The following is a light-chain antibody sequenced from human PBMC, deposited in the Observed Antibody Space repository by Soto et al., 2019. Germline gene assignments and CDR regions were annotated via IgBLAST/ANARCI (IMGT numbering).Light chain of an antibody. Sequence: VVLTQSPATLSLSPGERATLSCKASHSISNSLGWFQQKPGQAPRLLIDDASNRATGIPARFTGSGSGSDFTLTISSLEPEDFGVYYCRQRYRWPLTFGGGTKVEIK. CDR3: RQRYRWPLT. CDR2: DAS. J-gene: IGKJ4*01. CDR1: HSISNS. V-gene: IGKV3-11*01.